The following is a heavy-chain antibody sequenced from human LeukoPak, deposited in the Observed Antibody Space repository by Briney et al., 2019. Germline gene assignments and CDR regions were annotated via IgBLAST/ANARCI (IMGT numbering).Heavy chain of an antibody. V-gene: IGHV3-33*08. D-gene: IGHD4-23*01. J-gene: IGHJ4*02. Sequence: GGSLRLSCAASGFTFSSYGMHWVRQAPGKGLEWVAVIWYDGSNKYYADSVKGRFTISRDNSKNTLYLQMNSLRAEDTAVYYCAREPYGGRLFDYWGQGTLVTVSS. CDR3: AREPYGGRLFDY. CDR2: IWYDGSNK. CDR1: GFTFSSYG.